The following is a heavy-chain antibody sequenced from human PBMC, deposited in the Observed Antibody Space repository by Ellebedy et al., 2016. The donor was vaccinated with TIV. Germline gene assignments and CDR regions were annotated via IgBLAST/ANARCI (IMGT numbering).Heavy chain of an antibody. CDR3: ARDTPPVSSRFDY. CDR1: GFSFSTYW. V-gene: IGHV3-7*01. J-gene: IGHJ4*02. D-gene: IGHD5/OR15-5a*01. CDR2: IGQDGSER. Sequence: PGGSLRLSCAASGFSFSTYWMSWVRQAPGKGLEWVANIGQDGSERYYVDSVTGRFTISRDNAKNSLYLQINSLRDDETSVYYCARDTPPVSSRFDYWGQGTPVTVSS.